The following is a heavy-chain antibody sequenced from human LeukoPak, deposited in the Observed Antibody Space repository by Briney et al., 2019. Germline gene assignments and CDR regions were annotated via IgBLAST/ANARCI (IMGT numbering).Heavy chain of an antibody. CDR2: IYISGST. V-gene: IGHV4-4*07. CDR1: GASFSSYH. D-gene: IGHD3-16*01. Sequence: SETLSLTCTVSGASFSSYHWSWIRQPAGKGLERIGRIYISGSTNYNPSLKSRVTLSLDTSKNQFSLNLSSVTAADTAVYYCARDPFGDFHFDPWGQGTLVTVSS. CDR3: ARDPFGDFHFDP. J-gene: IGHJ5*02.